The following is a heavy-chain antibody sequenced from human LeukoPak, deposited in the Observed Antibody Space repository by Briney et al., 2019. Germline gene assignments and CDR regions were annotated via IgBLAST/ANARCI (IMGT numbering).Heavy chain of an antibody. CDR2: ISSSSSSI. CDR3: ARGFCTSSSCYGSY. J-gene: IGHJ4*02. Sequence: GGSLRLSCAASGFTFRSYTMNWVRQAPGKGLEWVSSISSSSSSIYYADSVKGRFTISRDNAKKSLYLQMNSLRAEDTAMYYCARGFCTSSSCYGSYWGQGTLVTVSS. D-gene: IGHD2-2*01. CDR1: GFTFRSYT. V-gene: IGHV3-21*01.